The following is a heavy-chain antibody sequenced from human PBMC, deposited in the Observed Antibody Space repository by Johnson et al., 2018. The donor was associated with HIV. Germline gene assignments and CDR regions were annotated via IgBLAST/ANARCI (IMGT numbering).Heavy chain of an antibody. CDR1: GFTFSYYG. J-gene: IGHJ3*02. D-gene: IGHD1-14*01. Sequence: QVQLVESGGGVVQPGRSLRLSCAASGFTFSYYGMHWVRQAPGKGLEWVAVIWYDGSNKFYADSVKGRFTISRDNSKNTVYLQMNSLRVEDTAVYYCAKIRTSGTGDAFDIWGQGTVVTVSS. CDR3: AKIRTSGTGDAFDI. CDR2: IWYDGSNK. V-gene: IGHV3-33*06.